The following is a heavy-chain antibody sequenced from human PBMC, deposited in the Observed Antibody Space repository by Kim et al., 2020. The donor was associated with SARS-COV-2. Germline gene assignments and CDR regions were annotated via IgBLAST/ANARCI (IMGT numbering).Heavy chain of an antibody. CDR2: IYHSGST. J-gene: IGHJ6*02. D-gene: IGHD3-10*01. CDR3: ARDSPNYYTYPGHGMDV. CDR1: GYSISSGYY. V-gene: IGHV4-38-2*02. Sequence: SETLSLTCTVSGYSISSGYYWGWIRQPPGKGLEWIGSIYHSGSTYYNPSLKSRVTISVDTSKNQFSLKLSSVTAPDTAVYYCARDSPNYYTYPGHGMDVWGQGTTVTVSS.